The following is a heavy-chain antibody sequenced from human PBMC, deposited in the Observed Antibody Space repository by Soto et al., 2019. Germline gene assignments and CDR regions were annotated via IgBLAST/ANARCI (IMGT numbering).Heavy chain of an antibody. J-gene: IGHJ4*02. Sequence: QVQLVQSGAEVKKPGASVKVSCKASGYTFTSYDINWVRQATGQGLEWMGWMNPNSGNTGYAQKFQGRVTMTRNTSISTAYRELSSLRSEDTAVYYCARGRPNYVWGSCRYMVYWGQGTLVTVSS. CDR3: ARGRPNYVWGSCRYMVY. CDR2: MNPNSGNT. CDR1: GYTFTSYD. D-gene: IGHD3-16*02. V-gene: IGHV1-8*01.